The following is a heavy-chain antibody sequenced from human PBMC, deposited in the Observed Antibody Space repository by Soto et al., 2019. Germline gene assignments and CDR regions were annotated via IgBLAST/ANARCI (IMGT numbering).Heavy chain of an antibody. Sequence: EVRLVESGGGLVQPGGSLKLSCAASELNFSESAIHWVRQAPGKGLEWVGRIRSRANNYATSSGESVKGRFTFFRDDSKNMAYLQMNTLKTEDTAIYYCARGQQAAIGDYYYHGLDVWGQGTSVTVSS. V-gene: IGHV3-73*02. CDR1: ELNFSESA. CDR3: ARGQQAAIGDYYYHGLDV. CDR2: IRSRANNYAT. J-gene: IGHJ6*02. D-gene: IGHD3-10*01.